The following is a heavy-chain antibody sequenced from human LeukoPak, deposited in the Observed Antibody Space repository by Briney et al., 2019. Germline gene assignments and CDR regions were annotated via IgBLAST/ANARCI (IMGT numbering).Heavy chain of an antibody. D-gene: IGHD3-16*02. Sequence: GGSLRLSCAASGFTFSSYAMSWVRQAPGKGLEWVSAISGSGGGTYYADSVKGRFTISRDNSKNTLYLQMNSLRAEDTAIYYCARDPEPMTTFGGVAVNAFDIWGQGTTVTVSS. CDR3: ARDPEPMTTFGGVAVNAFDI. CDR1: GFTFSSYA. J-gene: IGHJ3*02. CDR2: ISGSGGGT. V-gene: IGHV3-23*01.